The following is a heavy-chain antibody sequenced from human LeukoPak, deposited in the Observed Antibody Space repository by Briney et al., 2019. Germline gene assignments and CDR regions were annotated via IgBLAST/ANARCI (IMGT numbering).Heavy chain of an antibody. CDR3: ARMGGYSGYATH. Sequence: SETLSLTCTVSGGSISTYYWSWIRQPPGKGLEWIGYIHYSGTTNYNPTLKNRVTISLDTSKNQFSLNLSSVTAADTAVYYCARMGGYSGYATHWGQGTLVTVSS. D-gene: IGHD5-12*01. J-gene: IGHJ4*02. CDR2: IHYSGTT. CDR1: GGSISTYY. V-gene: IGHV4-59*08.